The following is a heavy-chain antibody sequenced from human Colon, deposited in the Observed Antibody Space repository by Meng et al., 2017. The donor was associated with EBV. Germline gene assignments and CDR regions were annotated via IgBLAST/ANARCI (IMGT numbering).Heavy chain of an antibody. CDR2: IYHGGTT. CDR3: ARGPYCGGDCYWFDP. Sequence: QLLRQKSNPGLVQPYQPLSLTCAVSGDSISSGDYPWSWIRQPPGQGLEWIGYIYHGGTTYNTSLKSRVTISVDNSKNQFSLRLTSVTAADTAVFYCARGPYCGGDCYWFDPWGQGTLVTVSS. CDR1: GDSISSGDYP. V-gene: IGHV4-30-2*01. J-gene: IGHJ5*02. D-gene: IGHD2-21*02.